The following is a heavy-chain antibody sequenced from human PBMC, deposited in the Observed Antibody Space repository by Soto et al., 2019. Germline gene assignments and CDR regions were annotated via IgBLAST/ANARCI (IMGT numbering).Heavy chain of an antibody. CDR2: INPSGGST. CDR1: GYTFTSYY. Sequence: ASVKVSCKASGYTFTSYYMHWVRQAPGQGLEWMGIINPSGGSTSYAQKFQGRVTMTRETSTSTVYMELSSLRSEDTAVYYCARDPSEDTAMVPTDYYYYGMDVWGQGTTVTVSS. CDR3: ARDPSEDTAMVPTDYYYYGMDV. V-gene: IGHV1-46*01. J-gene: IGHJ6*02. D-gene: IGHD5-18*01.